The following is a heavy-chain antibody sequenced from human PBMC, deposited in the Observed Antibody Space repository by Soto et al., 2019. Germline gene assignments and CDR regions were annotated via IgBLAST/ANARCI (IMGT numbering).Heavy chain of an antibody. CDR2: ISSNSDKT. Sequence: VVLVESGGGLVSPGGSLRLSCVASGFRFSEHSMNWVRQAPGKGLQWISYISSNSDKTYYADSVKGRFTVSRANAKNALFLQMNSLRDDDTATYYCARLPKGSLVTAWGQGARVTVSS. J-gene: IGHJ4*02. CDR1: GFRFSEHS. D-gene: IGHD2-21*02. CDR3: ARLPKGSLVTA. V-gene: IGHV3-48*02.